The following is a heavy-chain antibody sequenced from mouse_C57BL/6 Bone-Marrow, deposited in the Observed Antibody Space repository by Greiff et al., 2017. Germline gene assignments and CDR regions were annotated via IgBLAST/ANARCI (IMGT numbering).Heavy chain of an antibody. D-gene: IGHD2-4*01. J-gene: IGHJ2*01. CDR1: GYTFTSYG. CDR2: IYPRSGNT. Sequence: VQLQQSGAELARPGASVKLSCKASGYTFTSYGISWVKQRTGQGLEWIGEIYPRSGNTYYNEKFKGKATLTADKSSSTAYMELRSLPSEDSAVYFCARLELDYDDFDYWGQGTTLTVSS. CDR3: ARLELDYDDFDY. V-gene: IGHV1-81*01.